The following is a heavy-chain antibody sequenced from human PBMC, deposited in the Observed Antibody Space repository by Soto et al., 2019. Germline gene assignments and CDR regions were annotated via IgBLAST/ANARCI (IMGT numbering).Heavy chain of an antibody. Sequence: QVQLVQSGAEVKKPGSSVKDSCKASGGTFSSYAISWVRQAPGQGLEWMGGIIPIFGSTNYAQKFQGRVTITADESTSTAYMELSSLSSEDTAVYYCARGGLRFLDCAMDVWGQGTTVTVSS. D-gene: IGHD3-3*01. CDR2: IIPIFGST. J-gene: IGHJ6*02. CDR3: ARGGLRFLDCAMDV. V-gene: IGHV1-69*12. CDR1: GGTFSSYA.